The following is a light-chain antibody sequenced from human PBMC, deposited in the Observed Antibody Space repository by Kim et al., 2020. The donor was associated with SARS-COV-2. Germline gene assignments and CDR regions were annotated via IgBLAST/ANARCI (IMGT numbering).Light chain of an antibody. J-gene: IGKJ2*03. Sequence: EIVLTQSPGTLSLSPGERATLSCRASQSISSSYLGWYQQKPGQAPRLLIYGASSRATSIPDRFSGSGSGTDFTLTISRLEPEDFAVYYCQHYGSAPYSFGQGTKLEI. CDR3: QHYGSAPYS. V-gene: IGKV3-20*01. CDR2: GAS. CDR1: QSISSSY.